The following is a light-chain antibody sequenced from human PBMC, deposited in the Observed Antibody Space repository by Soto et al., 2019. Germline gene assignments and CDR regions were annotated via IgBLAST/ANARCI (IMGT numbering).Light chain of an antibody. V-gene: IGKV3-20*01. CDR3: QQYGSSPSLT. J-gene: IGKJ4*01. CDR2: GAS. CDR1: QSVSSGY. Sequence: EIVLTQSPGTLSLSPGERATLSCRASQSVSSGYLAWYQQKPGQAPGLLIYGASSRATGIPDRFSGSGSGTDFTLTISRLEPEDFAVYYCQQYGSSPSLTFGGGTKVEIK.